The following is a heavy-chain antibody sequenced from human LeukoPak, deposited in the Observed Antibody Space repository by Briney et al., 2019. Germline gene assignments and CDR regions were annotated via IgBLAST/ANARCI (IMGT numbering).Heavy chain of an antibody. CDR1: GFTFSSYW. CDR2: IKQGGSEK. Sequence: GGSLRLSCAASGFTFSSYWMSWVRQAPGKGLEWVANIKQGGSEKYYVDSVKGRFTISRDNAQDSLYLQMNSLRVEDTAVYYCARHPNSNWDYWGQGTLVTVSS. D-gene: IGHD6-13*01. CDR3: ARHPNSNWDY. J-gene: IGHJ4*02. V-gene: IGHV3-7*03.